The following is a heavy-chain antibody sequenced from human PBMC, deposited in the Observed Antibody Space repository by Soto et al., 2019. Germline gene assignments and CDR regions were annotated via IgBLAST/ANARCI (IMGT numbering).Heavy chain of an antibody. Sequence: LRLSCAASGFTFSSYAMHWVRQAPGKGLEWVAVISYDGSNKYYADSVKGRLTISRDNSKSTLYLQMNSPRAEDTAVYYCARGSIAAAGTSYYYYGMDVWGQGTTVTAP. CDR1: GFTFSSYA. D-gene: IGHD6-13*01. CDR3: ARGSIAAAGTSYYYYGMDV. J-gene: IGHJ6*02. CDR2: ISYDGSNK. V-gene: IGHV3-30-3*01.